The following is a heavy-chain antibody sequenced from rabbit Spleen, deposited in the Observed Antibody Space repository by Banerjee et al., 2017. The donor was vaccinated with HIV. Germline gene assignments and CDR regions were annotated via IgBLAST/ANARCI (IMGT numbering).Heavy chain of an antibody. Sequence: QEQLEESGGDLVKPGASLTLTCKASGLDGSSSYWICWVRQAPGKGLEWIACIDVVKSGSTYYANWAKGRFTISKTSSTTVTLQMTSLTAADTATYFCARDSAGREDFNLWGQGTLVTVS. CDR3: ARDSAGREDFNL. D-gene: IGHD4-2*01. J-gene: IGHJ4*01. CDR1: GLDGSSSYW. V-gene: IGHV1S45*01. CDR2: IDVVKSGST.